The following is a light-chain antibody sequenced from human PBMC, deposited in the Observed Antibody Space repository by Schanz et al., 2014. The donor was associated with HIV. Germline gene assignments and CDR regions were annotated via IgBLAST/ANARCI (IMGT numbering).Light chain of an antibody. Sequence: QSALTQPASVSGSPGQSITISCTGTSSDVGGYNYVSWYQQHPGKAPKLMIYDVTNRPSGISNRFSGSKSAYTASLTISGLQPEDEADYYCSSYTSSSSVVFGGGTKLTVL. CDR3: SSYTSSSSVV. V-gene: IGLV2-14*03. CDR1: SSDVGGYNY. CDR2: DVT. J-gene: IGLJ2*01.